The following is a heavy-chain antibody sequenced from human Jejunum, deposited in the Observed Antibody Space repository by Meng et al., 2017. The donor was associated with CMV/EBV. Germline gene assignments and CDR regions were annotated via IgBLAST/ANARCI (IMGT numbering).Heavy chain of an antibody. CDR1: GYTFTGYY. D-gene: IGHD3-16*01. CDR3: ARDWGKGGLDY. J-gene: IGHJ4*02. CDR2: INPDSGST. Sequence: SCEASGYTFTGYYLHWVRQAPGHGLEWMGRINPDSGSTNYAQRFQDRVSLTTDTSISTAYMELDWLRSDDSALYYCARDWGKGGLDYWGQGTLVTVSS. V-gene: IGHV1-2*06.